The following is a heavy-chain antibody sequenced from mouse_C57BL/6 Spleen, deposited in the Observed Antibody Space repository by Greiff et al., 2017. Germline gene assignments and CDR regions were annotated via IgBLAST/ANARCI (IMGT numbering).Heavy chain of an antibody. CDR2: IDPENGDT. CDR3: IRSGYGTLMDY. CDR1: GFNIKDDY. D-gene: IGHD2-1*01. J-gene: IGHJ4*01. V-gene: IGHV14-4*01. Sequence: VQLQQSGAELVRPGASVKLSCTASGFNIKDDYMHWVKQRPEQGLEWIGWIDPENGDTEYASKFQGKATITADTSSNTAYLQLSSLTSEDTAVYYCIRSGYGTLMDYWGQGTSVTVSS.